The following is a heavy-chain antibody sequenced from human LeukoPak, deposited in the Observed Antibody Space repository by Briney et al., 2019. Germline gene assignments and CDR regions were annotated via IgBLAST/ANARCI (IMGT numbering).Heavy chain of an antibody. V-gene: IGHV1-18*04. CDR3: ARETGGYSGYVFDY. Sequence: ASVKVSCKASGYTFTSYGISWVRQAPGQGLEWMGWISAYNGNTNYAQKLQGRVTMTTDTSTSTAYVELRSLRSDDTAVYYCARETGGYSGYVFDYWGQGTLVTVSS. CDR2: ISAYNGNT. CDR1: GYTFTSYG. D-gene: IGHD5-12*01. J-gene: IGHJ4*02.